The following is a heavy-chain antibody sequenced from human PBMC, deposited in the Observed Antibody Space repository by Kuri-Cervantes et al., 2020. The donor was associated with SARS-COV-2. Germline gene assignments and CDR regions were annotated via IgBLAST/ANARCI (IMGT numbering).Heavy chain of an antibody. CDR1: GGSFSGFY. CDR3: ARLQRVVVPAASFDY. J-gene: IGHJ4*02. CDR2: IYYSGST. D-gene: IGHD2-2*01. Sequence: GSLRLSCAVYGGSFSGFYWSWIRQPPGKGLEWIGSIYYSGSTYYNPSLKSRVTISVDTSKNQFSLKLSSVTAADTAVYYCARLQRVVVPAASFDYWGQGTLVTVSS. V-gene: IGHV4-34*01.